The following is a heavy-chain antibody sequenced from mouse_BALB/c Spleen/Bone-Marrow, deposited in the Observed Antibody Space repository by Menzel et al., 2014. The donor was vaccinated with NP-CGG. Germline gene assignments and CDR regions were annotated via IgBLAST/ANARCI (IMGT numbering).Heavy chain of an antibody. Sequence: EVMLVESGGGLVQPGGSRKLSCAASGFTFSSFGMHWVRQAPEKGLEWVAYISSGSSTIFYADTVKGRFTVSRDNPKNTLFLKMTSLRSEDTAMYYCTRGGNWDDFDYWGQGTTLTVSS. V-gene: IGHV5-17*02. CDR3: TRGGNWDDFDY. CDR2: ISSGSSTI. D-gene: IGHD4-1*01. J-gene: IGHJ2*01. CDR1: GFTFSSFG.